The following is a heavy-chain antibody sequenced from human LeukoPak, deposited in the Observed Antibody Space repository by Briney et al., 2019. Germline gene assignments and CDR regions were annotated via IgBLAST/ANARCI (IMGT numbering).Heavy chain of an antibody. D-gene: IGHD3-3*01. CDR1: GFTFSSYG. CDR3: ARSFDFWSGSYYFDH. CDR2: IWYDGSNK. Sequence: GGSLRLSCAASGFTFSSYGMHWVRQAPGKGLEWVAVIWYDGSNKYYADSVKGRFTISRDNSKNTLYLQMNSLRAEDTAVYYCARSFDFWSGSYYFDHWGQGTLVTVSS. J-gene: IGHJ4*02. V-gene: IGHV3-33*01.